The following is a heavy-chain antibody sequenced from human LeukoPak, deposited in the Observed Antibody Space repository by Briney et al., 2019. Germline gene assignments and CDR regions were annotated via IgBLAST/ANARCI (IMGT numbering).Heavy chain of an antibody. CDR3: ARDDYSSGYYLDY. D-gene: IGHD3-22*01. V-gene: IGHV1-2*06. J-gene: IGHJ4*02. CDR1: EYTFTGYY. Sequence: ASVKVSCKASEYTFTGYYMHWVRQAPGQGLEWMGRTNPNSGGTNYAQKFQGRVTMTRDTSISTAYMELSRLRSDDTAVYYCARDDYSSGYYLDYWGQGTLVTVSS. CDR2: TNPNSGGT.